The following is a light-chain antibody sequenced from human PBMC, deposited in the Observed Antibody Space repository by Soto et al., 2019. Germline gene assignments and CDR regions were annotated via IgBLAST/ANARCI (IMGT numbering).Light chain of an antibody. V-gene: IGLV4-60*02. CDR3: ETWDSNIHWV. J-gene: IGLJ3*02. Sequence: SVLTQSSSASASLGSSVKLTCTQSSGHSSYIIAWHQQQPGKAPRYLMKLEGSGSYNKGSGVPDRFSGSSSGADRYLTISNLQFEDEADYYCETWDSNIHWVFGGRTKVTVL. CDR1: SGHSSYI. CDR2: LEGSGSY.